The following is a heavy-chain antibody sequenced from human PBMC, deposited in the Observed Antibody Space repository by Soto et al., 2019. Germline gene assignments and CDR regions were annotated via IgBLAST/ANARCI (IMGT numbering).Heavy chain of an antibody. CDR2: INHSGTT. J-gene: IGHJ5*02. Sequence: LSLTCGVYGGSFSGYQWNWIRQSPGQGLEWIGEINHSGTTKYNPSLESRINLSVDTSKKQFSLKMFSVTAADTAIYYCARGWRFDPWGQGAQVTVSS. CDR3: ARGWRFDP. D-gene: IGHD1-1*01. V-gene: IGHV4-34*01. CDR1: GGSFSGYQ.